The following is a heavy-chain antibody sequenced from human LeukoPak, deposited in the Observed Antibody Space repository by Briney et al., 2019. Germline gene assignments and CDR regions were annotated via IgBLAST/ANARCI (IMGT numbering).Heavy chain of an antibody. V-gene: IGHV4-34*01. CDR1: GGSFSGYY. J-gene: IGHJ4*02. CDR3: AGASTIAVAGTFDY. D-gene: IGHD6-19*01. Sequence: SGTLSLTCAVYGGSFSGYYWSWIRQPPGKGLEWIGEINHSGSTNYNPSLKSRVTISVDTSKNQFSLKLSSVTAADTAVYYCAGASTIAVAGTFDYWGQGTLVTVSS. CDR2: INHSGST.